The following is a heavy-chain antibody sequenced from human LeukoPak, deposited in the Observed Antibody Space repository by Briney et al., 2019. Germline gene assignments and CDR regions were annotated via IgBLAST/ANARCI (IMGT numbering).Heavy chain of an antibody. CDR3: ARFPRESAVFCTGGSCAPLPSYFDS. J-gene: IGHJ4*02. D-gene: IGHD2-8*02. V-gene: IGHV3-21*06. Sequence: PGGSLRLSCAASGFTFSSYSMNWVRQAPGKGLEWVSSISRSSSYIYYGDSVKGRFTASRDVARNSVSLQMNSLRGEDTAVYYCARFPRESAVFCTGGSCAPLPSYFDSWGQGTRVTVSS. CDR2: ISRSSSYI. CDR1: GFTFSSYS.